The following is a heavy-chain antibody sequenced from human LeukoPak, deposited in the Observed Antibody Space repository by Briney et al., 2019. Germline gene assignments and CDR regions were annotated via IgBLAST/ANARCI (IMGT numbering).Heavy chain of an antibody. CDR2: FDPEDGET. V-gene: IGHV1-24*01. CDR1: GYTLTELS. D-gene: IGHD6-13*01. J-gene: IGHJ4*02. Sequence: GASVKVSCKVSGYTLTELSMHWVRRAPGKGLEWMGGFDPEDGETIYAQKFQGRVTMTEDTSTDTAYMELSSLRSEDTAVYYCATDISIAAAGTAFDYWGQGTLVTVSS. CDR3: ATDISIAAAGTAFDY.